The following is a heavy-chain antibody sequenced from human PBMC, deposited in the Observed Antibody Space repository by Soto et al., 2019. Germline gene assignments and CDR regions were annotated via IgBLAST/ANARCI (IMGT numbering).Heavy chain of an antibody. J-gene: IGHJ6*03. D-gene: IGHD1-1*01. CDR3: ARGSWDDVSGHYYMDV. CDR1: GDSVSSNSAA. V-gene: IGHV6-1*01. Sequence: SQTLSLTCAISGDSVSSNSAAWNWIRQSPSRGLEWLGRAYYRSQWYYDSAVSVRSRITVIPDTSKNQFSLQLTSVTPEDTAVYYCARGSWDDVSGHYYMDVWDKGTTVTVSS. CDR2: AYYRSQWYY.